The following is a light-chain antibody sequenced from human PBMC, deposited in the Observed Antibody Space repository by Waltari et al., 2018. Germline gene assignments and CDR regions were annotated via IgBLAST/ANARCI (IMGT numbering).Light chain of an antibody. CDR1: KLGDNY. Sequence: SYELTQPPSVSVSPGQTASITCPGAKLGDNYACWYQQKPGQSPVLVIYQDSKLPSGIPERFSGSNSGNTATLTISGTQAMDEADYYCQAWDSSTGVFGGGTKLTVL. CDR2: QDS. V-gene: IGLV3-1*01. J-gene: IGLJ2*01. CDR3: QAWDSSTGV.